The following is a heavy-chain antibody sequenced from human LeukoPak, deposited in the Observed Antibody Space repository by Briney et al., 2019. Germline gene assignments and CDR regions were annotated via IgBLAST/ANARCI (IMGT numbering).Heavy chain of an antibody. D-gene: IGHD3-10*01. J-gene: IGHJ3*02. Sequence: ETLSLTCTVSGGSISSYYWSWVRQAPGKGLEWVSVIYSGGSTYYADSVKGRFTISRDNSKNTLYLQMNSLRAEDTAVYYCARLNSGKDAFDIWGQGTMVTVSS. CDR2: IYSGGST. CDR3: ARLNSGKDAFDI. CDR1: GGSISSYY. V-gene: IGHV3-66*01.